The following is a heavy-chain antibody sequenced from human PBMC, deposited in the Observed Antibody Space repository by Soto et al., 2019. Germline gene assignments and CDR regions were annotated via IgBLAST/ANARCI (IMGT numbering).Heavy chain of an antibody. V-gene: IGHV4-4*07. Sequence: SETLSLTCTVSGASISGFYWSWTRKSAGRGLEWIGRIYATGTTDYNPSLKSRVMMSVDTSKKQFSLKLRSVTAADTAVYYCVRDGTKTLRDWFDPWGQGISVTVSS. J-gene: IGHJ5*02. D-gene: IGHD1-1*01. CDR3: VRDGTKTLRDWFDP. CDR1: GASISGFY. CDR2: IYATGTT.